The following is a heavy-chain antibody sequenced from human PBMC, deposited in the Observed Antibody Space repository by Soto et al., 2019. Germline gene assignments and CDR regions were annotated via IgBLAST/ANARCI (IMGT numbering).Heavy chain of an antibody. J-gene: IGHJ6*02. CDR1: GGTFSSYT. D-gene: IGHD6-13*01. Sequence: QVQLVQSGAEVKKPGSSVKVSCKASGGTFSSYTISWVRQAPGQGLEWMGRIIPILGIANYAQKFQGRVTITADKSTTXAXMVXSSRRSEDTAVYYCARGGSSSWYGTPNYYYYGMDVWGQGTTVTVSS. CDR3: ARGGSSSWYGTPNYYYYGMDV. V-gene: IGHV1-69*02. CDR2: IIPILGIA.